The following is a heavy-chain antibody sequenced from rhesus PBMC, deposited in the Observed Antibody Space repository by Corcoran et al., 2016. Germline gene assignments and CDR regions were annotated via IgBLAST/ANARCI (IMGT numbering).Heavy chain of an antibody. CDR2: ISYDGSKK. CDR3: AGLGWGDYLDY. CDR1: GFTFSSYG. D-gene: IGHD3-34*01. V-gene: IGHV3-54*02. J-gene: IGHJ4*01. Sequence: EVQLVESGGGLVQPGGSLRLSCAASGFTFSSYGMHWVRQAPGKGLEWVAVISYDGSKKYYADSMKDRFTISSDNSKNMLYLQMNNLTLEDTAVYYCAGLGWGDYLDYWGRGVLVTVSS.